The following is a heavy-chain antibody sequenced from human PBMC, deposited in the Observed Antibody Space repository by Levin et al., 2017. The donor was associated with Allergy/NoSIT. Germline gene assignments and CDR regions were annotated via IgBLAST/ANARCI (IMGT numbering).Heavy chain of an antibody. CDR3: ARLVMGASGGFDY. V-gene: IGHV3-53*01. J-gene: IGHJ4*02. CDR1: GFTVSSNY. D-gene: IGHD1-26*01. CDR2: IYSGGNT. Sequence: LSLTCAASGFTVSSNYMSWVRPAPGKGLEWVSVIYSGGNTYYADSVKGRFTISRDNSKNSLYLQMNSLRAEDTAVYYCARLVMGASGGFDYWGQGTLVTVSS.